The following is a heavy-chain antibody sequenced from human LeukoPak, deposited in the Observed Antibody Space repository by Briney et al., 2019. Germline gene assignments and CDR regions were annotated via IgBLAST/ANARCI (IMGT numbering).Heavy chain of an antibody. CDR2: INSDGSST. CDR3: ASWVGAAARWFDY. CDR1: GSTFSSYW. D-gene: IGHD2-15*01. V-gene: IGHV3-74*01. Sequence: TRGALRLTCAAPGSTFSSYWMHWVRQAPRKGLESVSLINSDGSSTSYVDCVKGRFTISRDNAKNTLYLQMNSLRAEDTAVYYCASWVGAAARWFDYWGQGTLVTVSS. J-gene: IGHJ4*02.